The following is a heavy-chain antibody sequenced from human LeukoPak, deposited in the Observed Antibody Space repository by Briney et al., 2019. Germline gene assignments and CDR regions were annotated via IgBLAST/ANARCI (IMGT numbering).Heavy chain of an antibody. V-gene: IGHV3-53*01. CDR3: ARAWTGDY. D-gene: IGHD3/OR15-3a*01. J-gene: IGHJ4*02. CDR1: GLSVSANY. Sequence: PGGSLRPSCAASGLSVSANYMTWVRQAPGKGLDWVSIIYPNGRTYYADSVKGRFTISRDNSKNTLNLQMNSLRVEDTAVYYCARAWTGDYWGQGTLVTVSS. CDR2: IYPNGRT.